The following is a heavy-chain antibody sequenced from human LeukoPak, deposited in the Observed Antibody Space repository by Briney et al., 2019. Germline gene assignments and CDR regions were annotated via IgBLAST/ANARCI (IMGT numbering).Heavy chain of an antibody. CDR3: EKDAGQEAYVDWLLVGWFDP. CDR1: RFSLSSYA. CDR2: ISGIGGST. Sequence: GGALRLSRAASRFSLSSYALSWVLEAPGQRLEWGSDISGIGGSTYYADSVKGRFTISRDNSTNTLCLQMNNLSAVDTAVYYCEKDAGQEAYVDWLLVGWFDPWGEGTLVTVSS. V-gene: IGHV3-23*01. D-gene: IGHD3-9*01. J-gene: IGHJ5*02.